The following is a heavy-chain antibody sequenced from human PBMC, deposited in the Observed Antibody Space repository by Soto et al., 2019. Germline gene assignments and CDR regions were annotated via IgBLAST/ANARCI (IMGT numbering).Heavy chain of an antibody. Sequence: GRCMRLSGAASGFTFFNYAMSWVRQAPGKGLEWVSGISGSSGITDYADSVKGRFTISRDNSRNTLYLQMNSLRAEDTAVYYCAKDLGEGSWYFDLWPRRTLVTVSS. D-gene: IGHD4-17*01. CDR1: GFTFFNYA. CDR2: ISGSSGIT. CDR3: AKDLGEGSWYFDL. V-gene: IGHV3-23*01. J-gene: IGHJ2*01.